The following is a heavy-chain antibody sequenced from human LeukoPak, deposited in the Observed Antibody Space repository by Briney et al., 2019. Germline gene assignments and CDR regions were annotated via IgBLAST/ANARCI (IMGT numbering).Heavy chain of an antibody. V-gene: IGHV1-46*01. D-gene: IGHD3-10*01. CDR1: GYTFTSYY. CDR3: ARDHVFYGSGSYYREERVYYFDY. J-gene: IGHJ4*02. CDR2: INPSGGST. Sequence: ASVKVSCKASGYTFTSYYMHWVRQAPGQGLEWMGIINPSGGSTSYAQKFQGRVTMTRDMSTSTVYMELSSLRSEDTAVYYCARDHVFYGSGSYYREERVYYFDYWGQGTLVTVSS.